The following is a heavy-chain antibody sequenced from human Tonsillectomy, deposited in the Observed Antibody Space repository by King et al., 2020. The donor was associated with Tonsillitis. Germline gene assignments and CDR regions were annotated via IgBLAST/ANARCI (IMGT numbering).Heavy chain of an antibody. V-gene: IGHV3-23*04. CDR3: AKLESSGYTLDY. Sequence: VQLVESGGGLVQPGGSLRLSCAASGFTFSSFAMSWVRQPPGKGLEWVSAISGSGASTYYADSVKGRFTISRDNSKNTLYLQMNSLRAEDTAVYYCAKLESSGYTLDYWGQGTLVTVSS. CDR1: GFTFSSFA. D-gene: IGHD3-22*01. J-gene: IGHJ4*02. CDR2: ISGSGAST.